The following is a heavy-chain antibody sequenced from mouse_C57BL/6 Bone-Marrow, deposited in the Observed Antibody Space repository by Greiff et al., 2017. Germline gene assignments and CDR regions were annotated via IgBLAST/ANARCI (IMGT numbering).Heavy chain of an antibody. D-gene: IGHD1-1*01. CDR1: GYTFTSYW. CDR2: IHPNSGST. CDR3: ARGGTVVYYYAMDY. Sequence: VQLQQPGAELVKPGASVKLSCKASGYTFTSYWMHWVKQRPGQGLEWIGMIHPNSGSTNYNEKFKSQATLTVDKSSSTAYMQLSSLTSEDSAVYYCARGGTVVYYYAMDYWGQGTSVTVSS. J-gene: IGHJ4*01. V-gene: IGHV1-64*01.